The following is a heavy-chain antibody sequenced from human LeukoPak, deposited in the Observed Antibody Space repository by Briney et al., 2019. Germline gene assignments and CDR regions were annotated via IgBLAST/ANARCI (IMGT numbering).Heavy chain of an antibody. CDR1: GYTFTSSE. V-gene: IGHV1-8*01. D-gene: IGHD6-19*01. CDR2: MNPNSGNT. CDR3: ARDRTTGYSSGWYCD. J-gene: IGHJ4*02. Sequence: ASVKVSCKASGYTFTSSEINWVRQATGQGLEWMGWMNPNSGNTGYAQKFQGRVTMTRNTSISTAYMELSSLRAEDTAVYYCARDRTTGYSSGWYCDWGQGTLVTVSS.